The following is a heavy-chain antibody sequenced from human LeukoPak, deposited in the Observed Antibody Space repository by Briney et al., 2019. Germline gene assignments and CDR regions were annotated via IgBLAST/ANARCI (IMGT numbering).Heavy chain of an antibody. CDR2: IKSKTEGVTT. V-gene: IGHV3-15*01. CDR1: GFTFSNAW. J-gene: IGHJ4*02. D-gene: IGHD3-22*01. Sequence: PGGSLLLSCAASGFTFSNAWMSGGRQAPGKGLEWVGRIKSKTEGVTTDYAAPVKGRFTISRDDSKNTLYLQMNSLKTEDTAVYYCTTDWLTYYYDSTSVPYWGQGTLVTVSS. CDR3: TTDWLTYYYDSTSVPY.